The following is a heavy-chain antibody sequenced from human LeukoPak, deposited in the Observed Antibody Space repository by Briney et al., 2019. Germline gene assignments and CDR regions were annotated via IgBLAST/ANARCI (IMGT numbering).Heavy chain of an antibody. CDR1: GYSFSTDW. Sequence: GGSLRLSCAASGYSFSTDWMHWVRQAPGKGLVWVARIKSDVSKTDYAASVKGRFTISRDDANNILYLQMNSLRVDDTAVYYCTAIRPDYWCQRTEVTVSS. D-gene: IGHD2-21*02. V-gene: IGHV3-74*01. J-gene: IGHJ4*02. CDR3: TAIRPDY. CDR2: IKSDVSKT.